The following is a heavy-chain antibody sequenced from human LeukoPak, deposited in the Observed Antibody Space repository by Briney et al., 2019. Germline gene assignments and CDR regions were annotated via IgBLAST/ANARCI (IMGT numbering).Heavy chain of an antibody. CDR1: GFTFSSYA. D-gene: IGHD5-24*01. J-gene: IGHJ4*02. V-gene: IGHV3-30-3*01. CDR2: ISYDGSNK. CDR3: AREDWDGYNPDY. Sequence: TGGSLRLSCAASGFTFSSYAMHWVRQAPGKGLEWVAVISYDGSNKYYADSVKGRFTISRDNSKNTLYLQMNSLRAEDTAVYYCAREDWDGYNPDYWGRGILVTVSS.